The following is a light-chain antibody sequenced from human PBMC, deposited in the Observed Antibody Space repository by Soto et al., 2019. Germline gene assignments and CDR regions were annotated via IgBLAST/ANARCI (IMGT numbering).Light chain of an antibody. Sequence: QSALTQPPSASGSPGQSVTISCTGTSSDVGGYDYVSWYQQHPGKAPKLMTYEVSKRPSGVPDRFSGSKSGNTASLTVSGLRAEDEADYYCCSYTGSNNLWVFGGGTKLTVL. V-gene: IGLV2-8*01. CDR2: EVS. CDR1: SSDVGGYDY. CDR3: CSYTGSNNLWV. J-gene: IGLJ3*02.